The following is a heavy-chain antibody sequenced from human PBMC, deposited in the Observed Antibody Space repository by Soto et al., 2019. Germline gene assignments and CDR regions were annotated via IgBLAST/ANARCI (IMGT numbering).Heavy chain of an antibody. Sequence: QVQLVQSGTEVKKPGASVTVSCKSSGYTFTDFYLHWLRQAPGQGLEWVGWINPKTGDTKSSQKFLGRVTMSRDTFVSTAYTDLTSLPCDDTALYYCANGTNGPTGWSHPWGKGT. CDR1: GYTFTDFY. D-gene: IGHD2-8*01. J-gene: IGHJ5*02. V-gene: IGHV1-2*02. CDR2: INPKTGDT. CDR3: ANGTNGPTGWSHP.